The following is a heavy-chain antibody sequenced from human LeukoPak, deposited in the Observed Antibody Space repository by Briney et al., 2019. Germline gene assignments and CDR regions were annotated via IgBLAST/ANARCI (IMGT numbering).Heavy chain of an antibody. Sequence: PGGSLRLSCAASGFPFSTCSMHWVRQTPGKGLEWVSYSSSSGRAIYYADSVKGRFTISRDNAKNSLYLQMNSLRDEDTAVYYCARDPGGYYGSGSYLQYDYWGQGTLVTVSS. V-gene: IGHV3-48*02. J-gene: IGHJ4*02. D-gene: IGHD3-10*01. CDR1: GFPFSTCS. CDR3: ARDPGGYYGSGSYLQYDY. CDR2: SSSSGRAI.